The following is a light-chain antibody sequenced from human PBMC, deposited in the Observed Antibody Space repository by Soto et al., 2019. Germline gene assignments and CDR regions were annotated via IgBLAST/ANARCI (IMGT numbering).Light chain of an antibody. CDR1: QSISND. V-gene: IGKV3-15*01. J-gene: IGKJ4*01. Sequence: EIVMTQSPATLFVSPGERATLSCRASQSISNDLAWYQQKPGQAPRLLIYGASTRATGFPARFSGSGSGTEFTLTISSLQSEDFAVYYCQQYNKWPLTFGGGTKVDI. CDR2: GAS. CDR3: QQYNKWPLT.